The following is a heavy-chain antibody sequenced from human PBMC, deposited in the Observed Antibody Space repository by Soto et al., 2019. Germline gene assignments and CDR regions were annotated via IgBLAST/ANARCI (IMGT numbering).Heavy chain of an antibody. D-gene: IGHD2-15*01. V-gene: IGHV4-39*01. Sequence: LTCTVSGGSISSSSYYWGWIRQPPGKGLEWIGSIYYSGSTYYNPSLKSRVTISVDTSKNQFSLKLSSVTAADTAVYYCARTPAPYCSGGSCYSRDYWGQGTLVTVSS. CDR1: GGSISSSSYY. J-gene: IGHJ4*02. CDR2: IYYSGST. CDR3: ARTPAPYCSGGSCYSRDY.